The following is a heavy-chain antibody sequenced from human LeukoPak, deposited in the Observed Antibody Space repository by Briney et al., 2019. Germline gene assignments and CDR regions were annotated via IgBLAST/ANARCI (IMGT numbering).Heavy chain of an antibody. Sequence: SVKVSCKASGGTFSSYAISWVRQAPGQGREWMGGIIPIFGTANYARKFQGRVTITADESTSTAYMELSSLRSEDTAVYYCARVGVGSARYYYYYMDVWGKGTTVTISS. D-gene: IGHD3-10*01. CDR3: ARVGVGSARYYYYYMDV. V-gene: IGHV1-69*13. CDR2: IIPIFGTA. CDR1: GGTFSSYA. J-gene: IGHJ6*03.